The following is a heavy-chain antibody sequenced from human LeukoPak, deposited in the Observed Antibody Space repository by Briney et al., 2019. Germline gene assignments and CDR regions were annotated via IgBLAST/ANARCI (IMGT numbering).Heavy chain of an antibody. V-gene: IGHV3-30-3*01. CDR1: GFTFSSYA. Sequence: GGSLRLSCAASGFTFSSYAMHRVRQAPGKGLEWVAVISYDGSNKYYADSVKGRFTISRDNAKNSLYLQMNSLRDEDTAVYYCASSGSYRFDYWGQGTLVTVSS. CDR2: ISYDGSNK. CDR3: ASSGSYRFDY. D-gene: IGHD1-26*01. J-gene: IGHJ4*02.